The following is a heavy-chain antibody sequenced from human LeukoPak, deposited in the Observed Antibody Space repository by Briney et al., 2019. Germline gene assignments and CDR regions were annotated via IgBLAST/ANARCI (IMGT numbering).Heavy chain of an antibody. D-gene: IGHD5-18*01. CDR2: ISYDGSTN. CDR3: ARDYRIQIAPGTHTHYYYYYMDV. J-gene: IGHJ6*03. Sequence: GRSLRLSCAASGFTFSTYPMHWVRQTPGKGLEWVTIISYDGSTNFFADSVKGRFTISRDNSKNTLYLQMNSLRAEDTAVYYCARDYRIQIAPGTHTHYYYYYMDVWGKGTTVSVSS. CDR1: GFTFSTYP. V-gene: IGHV3-30-3*01.